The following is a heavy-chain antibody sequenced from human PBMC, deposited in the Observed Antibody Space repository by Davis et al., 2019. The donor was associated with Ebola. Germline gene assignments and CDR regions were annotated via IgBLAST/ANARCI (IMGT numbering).Heavy chain of an antibody. CDR2: IYYSGIT. CDR3: ARAGRPSIAARPGNWFDP. Sequence: GSLRLSCTVSGGSISSSSYYWGWIRQPPGKGLEWIGSIYYSGITYYNPSLKSRVTISVDTSKNQFSLKLSSVTAADTAVYYCARAGRPSIAARPGNWFDPWGQGTLVTVSS. J-gene: IGHJ5*02. CDR1: GGSISSSSYY. D-gene: IGHD6-6*01. V-gene: IGHV4-39*01.